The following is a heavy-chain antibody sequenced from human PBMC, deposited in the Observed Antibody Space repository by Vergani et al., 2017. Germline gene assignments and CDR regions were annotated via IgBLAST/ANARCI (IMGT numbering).Heavy chain of an antibody. CDR3: ARVGVVGRVGDY. Sequence: QLQLQESGPGLVKPSETLSLTCAVYGGSFSGYYWSWIRQPPGKGLEWIGEINHSGSTNYNPSLKSRVTISVDTSKNQFSLKLSSVTAADTAVYYCARVGVVGRVGDYWGQGTLVTVSA. J-gene: IGHJ4*02. CDR2: INHSGST. CDR1: GGSFSGYY. D-gene: IGHD3-16*02. V-gene: IGHV4-34*01.